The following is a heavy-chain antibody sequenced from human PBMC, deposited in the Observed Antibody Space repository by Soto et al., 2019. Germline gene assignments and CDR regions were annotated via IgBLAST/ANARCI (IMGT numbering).Heavy chain of an antibody. CDR2: IYHSGTS. J-gene: IGHJ4*02. CDR3: ARGLRYAYYFDY. V-gene: IGHV4-30-2*01. Sequence: QMQLQESGSGLVKPLQTLSLTCAVSGDSITSGAYSWSWIRQPPGKALEWIGYIYHSGTSYHNPSLKTRVIISVDKSMNQFSLRLSSVTAAATAVYFCARGLRYAYYFDYWGQGALVTVSS. CDR1: GDSITSGAYS. D-gene: IGHD2-2*01.